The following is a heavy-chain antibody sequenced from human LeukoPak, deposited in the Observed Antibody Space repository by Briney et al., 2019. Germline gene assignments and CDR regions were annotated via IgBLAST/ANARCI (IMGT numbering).Heavy chain of an antibody. CDR3: AGPQAGAAFEI. J-gene: IGHJ3*02. CDR2: INHSGGT. D-gene: IGHD6-13*01. V-gene: IGHV4-34*01. Sequence: SETLSLTCAVYGWSFSAYSWTWIRQPPGKGLEWIGEINHSGGTNHNPSLKSRVSISRDSSKNQIFLKLRSVTAADTAVYYCAGPQAGAAFEIWSQGTMVTVSS. CDR1: GWSFSAYS.